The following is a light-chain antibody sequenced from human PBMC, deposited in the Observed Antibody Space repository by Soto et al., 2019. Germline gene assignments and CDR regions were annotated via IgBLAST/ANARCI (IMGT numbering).Light chain of an antibody. CDR2: AAS. J-gene: IGKJ1*01. CDR1: QTISNSY. V-gene: IGKV3-20*01. Sequence: EIVLTQSPGTLSLSPGERATLSCRASQTISNSYLAWYQQKPGQAPRLLIYAASSRASGIPDRFSGIGSGTDFPLTISRLEPEDFAVHYCQQYGSSPKTFGQGTKVEIK. CDR3: QQYGSSPKT.